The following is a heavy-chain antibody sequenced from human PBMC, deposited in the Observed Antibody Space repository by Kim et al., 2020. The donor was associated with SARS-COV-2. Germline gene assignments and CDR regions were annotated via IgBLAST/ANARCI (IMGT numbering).Heavy chain of an antibody. V-gene: IGHV4-61*02. Sequence: SETLSLTCTVSGGSISSGSYYWSWIRQPAGKGLEWIGRIYTSGSTNYNPSLKSRVTISVDTSKNQFSLKLSSVTAADTAVYYCARDGGFWSGLGLYPWGQGTLVTVSS. CDR2: IYTSGST. CDR1: GGSISSGSYY. J-gene: IGHJ5*02. CDR3: ARDGGFWSGLGLYP. D-gene: IGHD3-3*01.